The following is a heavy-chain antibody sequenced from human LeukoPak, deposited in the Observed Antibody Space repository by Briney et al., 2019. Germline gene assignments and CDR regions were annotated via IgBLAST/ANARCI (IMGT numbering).Heavy chain of an antibody. CDR2: ISWDGGRT. Sequence: PGGFLRLSCAASGFTFDDYAMHWVRQAPGKVMEWVSLISWDGGRTYYADSVKGRFTISRDNSKNSLYLQMNSLRAEDTALYYCAKDERLDSSGSQEGYYYYMDVWGKGTTVTVSS. J-gene: IGHJ6*03. V-gene: IGHV3-43D*04. CDR1: GFTFDDYA. CDR3: AKDERLDSSGSQEGYYYYMDV. D-gene: IGHD6-19*01.